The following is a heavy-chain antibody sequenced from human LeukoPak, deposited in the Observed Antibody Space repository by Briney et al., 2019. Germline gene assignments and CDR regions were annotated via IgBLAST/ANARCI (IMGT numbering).Heavy chain of an antibody. CDR3: ARELIAAAVNNWFDP. V-gene: IGHV1-2*02. J-gene: IGHJ5*02. Sequence: GASVKVSCKASGYTFTGYYMHWVRQAPGQGLEWMGWINPNSGGTNYAQKFQGRVTMTRDTSISTAYMELSRLRSDDTAVYYCARELIAAAVNNWFDPWGQGTLVTVPS. CDR2: INPNSGGT. CDR1: GYTFTGYY. D-gene: IGHD6-13*01.